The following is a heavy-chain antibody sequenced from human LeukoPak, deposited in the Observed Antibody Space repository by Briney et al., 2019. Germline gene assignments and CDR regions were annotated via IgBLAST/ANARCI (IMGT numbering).Heavy chain of an antibody. CDR3: ATTVAGYPDDYLDY. CDR2: ISGSGGST. Sequence: GGSLRLSCAASGFTFSSYAMSWVRQAPGKGLEWVSAISGSGGSTYYADSVKGRFTISRDNAKNSLYLQMNSLRAEDTAVYYCATTVAGYPDDYLDYWGQGTLVTVSS. V-gene: IGHV3-23*01. CDR1: GFTFSSYA. D-gene: IGHD6-19*01. J-gene: IGHJ4*02.